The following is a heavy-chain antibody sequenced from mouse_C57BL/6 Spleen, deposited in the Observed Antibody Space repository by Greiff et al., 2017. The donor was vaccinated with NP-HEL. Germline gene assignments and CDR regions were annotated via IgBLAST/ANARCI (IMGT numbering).Heavy chain of an antibody. CDR3: ARRDGSSFDH. CDR1: GFTFSSYG. D-gene: IGHD1-1*01. J-gene: IGHJ2*01. CDR2: ISSGGSYT. V-gene: IGHV5-6*02. Sequence: DVKLVESGGDLVKPGGSLKLSCAASGFTFSSYGMSWVRQTPDKRLEWVATISSGGSYTYYPDSVKGRFTISRDNAKNTLYLQMSSLKSEDTAMYYCARRDGSSFDHWGQGTTLTVSS.